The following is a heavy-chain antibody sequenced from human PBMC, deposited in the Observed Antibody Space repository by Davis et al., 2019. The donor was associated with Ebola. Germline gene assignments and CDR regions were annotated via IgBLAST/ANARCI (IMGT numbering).Heavy chain of an antibody. CDR2: ISYDGSNK. CDR3: AKGAGGSDY. Sequence: GESLKISCAASGFTFSSYGMHWVRQAPGKGLEWVAVISYDGSNKYYADSVKGRFTISRDNSKNTLYLQMNSLRAEDTAVYYCAKGAGGSDYWGQGTLVTVSS. CDR1: GFTFSSYG. J-gene: IGHJ4*02. D-gene: IGHD3-10*01. V-gene: IGHV3-30*18.